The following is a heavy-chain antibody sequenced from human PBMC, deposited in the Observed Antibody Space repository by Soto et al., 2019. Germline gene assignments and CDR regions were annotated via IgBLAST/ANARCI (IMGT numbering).Heavy chain of an antibody. CDR3: AKATPIWFGELLSPYYYYYGMDV. Sequence: HPGGSLRLSCAASGFTFSSYGMHWVRQAPGKGLEWVAVISYDGSNKYYADSVKGRFTISRDNSKNTLYLQMNSLRAEDTAVYYCAKATPIWFGELLSPYYYYYGMDVWGQGTTVTVSS. CDR1: GFTFSSYG. V-gene: IGHV3-30*18. D-gene: IGHD3-10*01. J-gene: IGHJ6*02. CDR2: ISYDGSNK.